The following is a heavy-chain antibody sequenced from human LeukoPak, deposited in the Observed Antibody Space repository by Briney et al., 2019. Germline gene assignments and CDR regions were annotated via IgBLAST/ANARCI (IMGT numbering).Heavy chain of an antibody. CDR1: GFTFSSYA. CDR3: ARHPTTNCGGDCYSDY. D-gene: IGHD2-21*02. Sequence: GGSLRLSCAASGFTFSSYAMSWVRQAPGKGLEWVANIKQDGSEKYYVDSVKGRFTISRDNAKNSLYLQMNSLRAEDTAVYYCARHPTTNCGGDCYSDYWGQGTLVTVSS. V-gene: IGHV3-7*01. CDR2: IKQDGSEK. J-gene: IGHJ4*02.